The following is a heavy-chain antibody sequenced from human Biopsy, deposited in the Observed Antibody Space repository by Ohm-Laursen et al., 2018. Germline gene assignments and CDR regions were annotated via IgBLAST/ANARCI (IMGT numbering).Heavy chain of an antibody. V-gene: IGHV4-59*01. CDR3: ARGSSYGYDFDY. D-gene: IGHD5-18*01. J-gene: IGHJ4*02. CDR1: SGSISGYY. Sequence: SETLSLTCTVSSGSISGYYWTWIRQAPGKGLEFIGYVYSSGSTNYNPSLKSRATISLDTSRNQVSLRLSSVTAADTAVYFCARGSSYGYDFDYWGQGTLVAVSS. CDR2: VYSSGST.